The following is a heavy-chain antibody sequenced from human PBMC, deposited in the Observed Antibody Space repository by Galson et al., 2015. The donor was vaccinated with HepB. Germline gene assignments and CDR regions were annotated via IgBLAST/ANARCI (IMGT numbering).Heavy chain of an antibody. D-gene: IGHD6-19*01. V-gene: IGHV3-48*02. CDR3: ARDVILPLIAVAGMDD. CDR2: ISSSSSTI. CDR1: GFTFSSYS. Sequence: SLRLSCAASGFTFSSYSMNWVRQAPGKGLEWVSYISSSSSTIYYADSVKGRFTISRDNAKNSLYLQMNSLRDEDTAVYYCARDVILPLIAVAGMDDWGQGTLVTVSS. J-gene: IGHJ4*02.